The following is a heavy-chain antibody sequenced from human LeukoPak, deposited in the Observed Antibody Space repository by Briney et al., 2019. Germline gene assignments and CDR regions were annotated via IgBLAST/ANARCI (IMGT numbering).Heavy chain of an antibody. V-gene: IGHV3-30*19. J-gene: IGHJ4*02. CDR3: APDWGLDY. CDR1: GFTFSSYG. Sequence: PGRSLRLSCAASGFTFSSYGMHWVRQAPGKGLEWVAVISYDGSNKYYADSVKGRFTTSRDNSKNTLYLQMNSLRAEDTAVYYCAPDWGLDYWGQGTLVTVSS. D-gene: IGHD7-27*01. CDR2: ISYDGSNK.